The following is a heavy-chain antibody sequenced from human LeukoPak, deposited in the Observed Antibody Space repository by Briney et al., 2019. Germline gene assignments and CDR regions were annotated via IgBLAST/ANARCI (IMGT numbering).Heavy chain of an antibody. CDR1: GFTFSDYY. V-gene: IGHV3-11*01. D-gene: IGHD5-18*01. J-gene: IGHJ4*02. Sequence: GGSLRLSCAVSGFTFSDYYMSWIRQAPGKGLEWVSYITTSGSTVLYADSVKGRFTISRDNAKNSLYLQMNSLRAEDTAVYYCAKDPSGLWSHFDYWGQGTLVTVSS. CDR3: AKDPSGLWSHFDY. CDR2: ITTSGSTV.